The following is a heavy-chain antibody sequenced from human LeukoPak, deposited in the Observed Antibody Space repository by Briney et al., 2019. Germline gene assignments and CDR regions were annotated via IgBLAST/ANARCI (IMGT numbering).Heavy chain of an antibody. CDR1: GGSISSYY. Sequence: SEALSLTCTVSGGSISSYYWSWIRQTPGKGLEWIGYIYYSGSTNYNPSLKSRVTISVDTSKNQFSLKLSSVTAADTAVYYCASLRIAAAGHFDYWGQGTLVTVSS. CDR3: ASLRIAAAGHFDY. D-gene: IGHD6-13*01. V-gene: IGHV4-59*01. J-gene: IGHJ4*02. CDR2: IYYSGST.